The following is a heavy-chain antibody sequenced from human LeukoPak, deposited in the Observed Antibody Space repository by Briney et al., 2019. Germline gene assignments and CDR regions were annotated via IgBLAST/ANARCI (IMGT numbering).Heavy chain of an antibody. CDR3: ARDLSPDSGSYSYYFDY. V-gene: IGHV1-46*01. D-gene: IGHD1-26*01. Sequence: ASVKVSCKASGYTFTSYYMHWVRQAPGQGLEWMGIINPSGGSTSYAQKFRGRVTMTRDTSTSTVYMELSSLRSEDTAVYYCARDLSPDSGSYSYYFDYWGQGTLVTVSS. CDR1: GYTFTSYY. CDR2: INPSGGST. J-gene: IGHJ4*02.